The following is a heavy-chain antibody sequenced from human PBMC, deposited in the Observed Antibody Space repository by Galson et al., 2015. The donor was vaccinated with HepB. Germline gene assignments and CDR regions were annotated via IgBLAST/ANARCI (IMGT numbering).Heavy chain of an antibody. J-gene: IGHJ6*02. Sequence: SLRLSCAASGFTFSNAWMSWVRQAPGKGLEWVRRIKSKTDGGTTDYAAPVKGRFTISRDDSKNTLYLQMNSLKTEDTAVYYCTTDFRWRWIQLWLDYYYYGMDVWGQGTTVTVSS. V-gene: IGHV3-15*01. CDR3: TTDFRWRWIQLWLDYYYYGMDV. CDR1: GFTFSNAW. D-gene: IGHD5-18*01. CDR2: IKSKTDGGTT.